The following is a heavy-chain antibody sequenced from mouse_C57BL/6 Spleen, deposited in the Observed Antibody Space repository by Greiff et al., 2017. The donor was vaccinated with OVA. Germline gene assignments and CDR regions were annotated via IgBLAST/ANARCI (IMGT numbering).Heavy chain of an antibody. Sequence: VKVVESGAELVKPGASVKISCKASGYAFSSYWMNWVKQRPGKGLEWIGQIYPGDGDTNYNGKFKGKATLTADKPSSTAYMQLSSLTSEDSAVYCCARNHYYYGSSYWYFDVWGTGTTVTVSS. V-gene: IGHV1-80*01. CDR1: GYAFSSYW. J-gene: IGHJ1*03. D-gene: IGHD1-1*01. CDR2: IYPGDGDT. CDR3: ARNHYYYGSSYWYFDV.